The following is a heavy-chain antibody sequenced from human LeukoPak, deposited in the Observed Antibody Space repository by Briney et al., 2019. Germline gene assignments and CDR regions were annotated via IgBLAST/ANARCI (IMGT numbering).Heavy chain of an antibody. CDR1: GYTFTGYY. Sequence: ASVKVSCKASGYTFTGYYMHWVRQAPGRGLEWMGWINPNSGGTNYAQKFQGRVTMTRDTSISTAYMELSRLRSDDTAVYYCARDIQDYYDSSGYYYDSLPFDYWGQGTLVTVSS. V-gene: IGHV1-2*02. CDR3: ARDIQDYYDSSGYYYDSLPFDY. D-gene: IGHD3-22*01. J-gene: IGHJ4*02. CDR2: INPNSGGT.